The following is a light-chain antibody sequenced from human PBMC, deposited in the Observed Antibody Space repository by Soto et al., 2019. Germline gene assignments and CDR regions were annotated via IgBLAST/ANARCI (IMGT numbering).Light chain of an antibody. J-gene: IGKJ1*01. CDR2: DAS. V-gene: IGKV3-11*01. Sequence: ESVLTQYTGTLSLSPGERATLSCRASQSIGLAIAWYQHKPGQAPRLLIFDASQRATGIPARFRGSGSGTDFTLSISSLEPEDFAVYYCQQRTDRPPWTFGQGTNV. CDR3: QQRTDRPPWT. CDR1: QSIGLA.